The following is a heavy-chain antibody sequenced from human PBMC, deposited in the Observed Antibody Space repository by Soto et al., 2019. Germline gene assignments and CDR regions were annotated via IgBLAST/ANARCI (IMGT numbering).Heavy chain of an antibody. CDR2: ISWNSGSI. CDR3: ARRGGYDKRVDAFDI. D-gene: IGHD5-12*01. Sequence: GGSMRLSCAASGFTFDDYAMHWVRQDQGKGLEWVSGISWNSGSIGYADSVKGRFTISRDNAKNSPYLQMNSLRAEDTALYYCARRGGYDKRVDAFDIWGQGTMVTVSS. V-gene: IGHV3-9*01. J-gene: IGHJ3*02. CDR1: GFTFDDYA.